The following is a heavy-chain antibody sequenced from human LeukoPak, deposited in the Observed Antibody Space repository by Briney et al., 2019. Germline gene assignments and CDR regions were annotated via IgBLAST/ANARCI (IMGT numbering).Heavy chain of an antibody. J-gene: IGHJ5*02. D-gene: IGHD4-17*01. CDR1: GFTFSSYA. CDR3: AKAPYGDYAWWFDP. Sequence: GGSLRLSCAASGFTFSSYAMSWVRQAPGKGLEWVSAISGSGGSTYYADSVKGRFTISRDNSKSTLYLQMNSLRAEDTAVYYCAKAPYGDYAWWFDPWGQGTLVTVSS. V-gene: IGHV3-23*01. CDR2: ISGSGGST.